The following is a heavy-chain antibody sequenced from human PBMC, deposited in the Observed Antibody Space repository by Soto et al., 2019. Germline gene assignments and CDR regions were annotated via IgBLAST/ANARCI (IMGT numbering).Heavy chain of an antibody. D-gene: IGHD6-25*01. CDR2: ISYDGSNK. CDR3: ERGAYSSGWTHYFDT. J-gene: IGHJ4*02. CDR1: GFTFSSSA. V-gene: IGHV3-30-3*01. Sequence: GSLRLACLASGFTFSSSAMHWVRQAAGKGLEWVAVISYDGSNKYYADSVKVRFTISRDNSKNTVYLQVSSLKTEDTTVYYCERGAYSSGWTHYFDTWGQGTPVTVYS.